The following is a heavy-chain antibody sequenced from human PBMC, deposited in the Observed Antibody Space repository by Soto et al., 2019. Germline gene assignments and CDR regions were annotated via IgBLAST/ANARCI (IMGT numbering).Heavy chain of an antibody. CDR3: ASDATLGAFDI. D-gene: IGHD2-15*01. Sequence: GGSLILSCAASGFTFSSYSMNWVRQAPGKGLEWVSYISSSSSTIYYADSVKGRFTISRDNAKNSLYLQMNSLRAEDTAVYYCASDATLGAFDIWGQGTMVTVSS. V-gene: IGHV3-48*01. J-gene: IGHJ3*02. CDR2: ISSSSSTI. CDR1: GFTFSSYS.